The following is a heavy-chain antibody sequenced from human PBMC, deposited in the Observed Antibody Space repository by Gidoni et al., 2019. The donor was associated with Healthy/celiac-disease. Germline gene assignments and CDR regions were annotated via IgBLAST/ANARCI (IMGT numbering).Heavy chain of an antibody. CDR1: GCSISSSSYY. D-gene: IGHD6-13*01. CDR3: ARHAAAGTSYGMDV. CDR2: IYYSGIT. J-gene: IGHJ6*02. V-gene: IGHV4-39*01. Sequence: QLQLQESDSGLVQPSESLSLTCTVSGCSISSSSYYWGWIRQPPGKGLEWIGSIYYSGITYYNPSLKSRVTISVDTSKNQFSLKLSSVTAADTAVYYCARHAAAGTSYGMDVWGQGTTVTVSS.